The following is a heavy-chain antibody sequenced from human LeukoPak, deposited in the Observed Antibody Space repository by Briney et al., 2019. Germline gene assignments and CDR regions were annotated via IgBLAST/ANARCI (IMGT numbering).Heavy chain of an antibody. J-gene: IGHJ6*03. CDR1: GGTFSSYA. CDR2: IIPIFGTA. V-gene: IGHV1-69*01. CDR3: ARVEDSSGYYYGRGIHYYYYYMDV. Sequence: SVKVSCKASGGTFSSYAISWVRQAPGQGLEWMGGIIPIFGTANYAQMFQGRVTITADESTSTAYMELSSLRSEGTAVYYCARVEDSSGYYYGRGIHYYYYYMDVWGKGTTVTVSS. D-gene: IGHD3-22*01.